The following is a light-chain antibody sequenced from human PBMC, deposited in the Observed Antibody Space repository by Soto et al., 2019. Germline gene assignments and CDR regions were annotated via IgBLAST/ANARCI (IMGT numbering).Light chain of an antibody. CDR2: GTS. Sequence: EIVMTQSPASLSVSPGESVTLSCRASQSVASNLAWYQQKPGQPPRLLIFGTSTRATGVPARFSGSGSGTDFTLTISSLQAADFAVYHCHQYGSSAWTVGQGTKVDIK. J-gene: IGKJ1*01. V-gene: IGKV3-15*01. CDR3: HQYGSSAWT. CDR1: QSVASN.